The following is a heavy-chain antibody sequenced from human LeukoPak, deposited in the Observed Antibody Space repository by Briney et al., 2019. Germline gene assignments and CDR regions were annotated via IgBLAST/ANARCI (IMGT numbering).Heavy chain of an antibody. CDR2: IDSDGKTT. Sequence: QPGGSLRLSCAASGCTFSNYWMHWVRQAPGKGLVWVSRIDSDGKTTNYADSVKGRFTISRDNAKNTLYLQMSSLRVEDTAAYYCVRDKEVVTGIGWFDPWGQGTQVTVSS. J-gene: IGHJ5*02. D-gene: IGHD2-21*02. CDR1: GCTFSNYW. V-gene: IGHV3-74*01. CDR3: VRDKEVVTGIGWFDP.